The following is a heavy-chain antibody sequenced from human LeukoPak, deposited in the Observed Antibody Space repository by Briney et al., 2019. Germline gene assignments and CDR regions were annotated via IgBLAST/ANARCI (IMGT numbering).Heavy chain of an antibody. V-gene: IGHV1-46*01. D-gene: IGHD3-22*01. J-gene: IGHJ3*02. CDR3: ARVEAPAMGYYDSSGYYSHNAFDI. CDR1: GYTFTSYY. CDR2: INPSGGST. Sequence: ASVKVSCKASGYTFTSYYMHWVRQAPGQGLEWMGIINPSGGSTSYAQKFQGRVTMTRDMSTSTVYMELSSLRSEDTAVYYCARVEAPAMGYYDSSGYYSHNAFDIWGQGTMVTVSS.